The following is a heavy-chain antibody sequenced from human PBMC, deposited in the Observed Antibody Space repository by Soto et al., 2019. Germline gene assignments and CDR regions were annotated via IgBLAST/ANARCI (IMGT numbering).Heavy chain of an antibody. CDR2: ISAYNGNT. J-gene: IGHJ4*02. V-gene: IGHV1-18*01. D-gene: IGHD2-2*01. Sequence: QVQLVQSGVEVKKPGASVTVSCKASGYTFTSYGIVWVRQAPGQGLEWMGWISAYNGNTSYAQKYQDRVTMTRDTSTDTAHMELRSLTSDDTAVYYCARRYCCRTSCYGFFDYWGKGTLVTVSS. CDR1: GYTFTSYG. CDR3: ARRYCCRTSCYGFFDY.